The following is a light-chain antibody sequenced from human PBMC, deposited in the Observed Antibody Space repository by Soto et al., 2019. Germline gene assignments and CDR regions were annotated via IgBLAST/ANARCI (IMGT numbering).Light chain of an antibody. Sequence: EIELTQSPATLSLSPGERATLSCRASQSVSSNLAWYQQKPGQAPRLLIYDASNRATGIPARFSGSGSGTEFTLPISSLQSEDFAVHSCQQSDNWPRTFGQGTTVEIK. CDR1: QSVSSN. V-gene: IGKV3-11*01. CDR2: DAS. CDR3: QQSDNWPRT. J-gene: IGKJ1*01.